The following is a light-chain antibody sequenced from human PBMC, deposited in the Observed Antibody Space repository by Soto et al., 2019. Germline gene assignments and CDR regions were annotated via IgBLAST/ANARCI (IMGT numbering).Light chain of an antibody. CDR2: DTN. J-gene: IGLJ2*01. Sequence: QSVLTQPPSASGTPGQPSTFSGLGSSSTSGLNDVHWYRQLSGTAPQILIYDTNQQATGVPDRFSGSRSGTSASLAIHGLQSEDEADYHCAAWDDSLNGPVFGGGTKVTVL. CDR1: SSTSGLND. CDR3: AAWDDSLNGPV. V-gene: IGLV1-44*01.